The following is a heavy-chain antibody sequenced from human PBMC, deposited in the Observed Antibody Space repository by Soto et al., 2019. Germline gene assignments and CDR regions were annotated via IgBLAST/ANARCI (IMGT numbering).Heavy chain of an antibody. CDR3: ATALPTPPAVYFDY. CDR1: GYTLTELS. V-gene: IGHV1-24*01. J-gene: IGHJ4*02. Sequence: GASVKVSCKVSGYTLTELSMHWVRQAPGKGLEWMGGFDPEDGETIYAQKFQGRVTMTEDTSIDTAYMELSSLRSEDTAVYYCATALPTPPAVYFDYWGQGTLVTVSS. CDR2: FDPEDGET. D-gene: IGHD2-15*01.